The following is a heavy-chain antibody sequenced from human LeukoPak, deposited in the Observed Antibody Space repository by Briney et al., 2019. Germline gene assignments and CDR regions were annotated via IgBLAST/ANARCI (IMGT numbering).Heavy chain of an antibody. CDR2: INHSGST. D-gene: IGHD6-13*01. Sequence: SETLSLTCAVYGGSFSGYYWSWIRQPPGKGLEWIGEINHSGSTNYNPSLKSRVTISVDTSKNQFSLKLSSVTAADTAVYYCARGLLVAAAVGLYWFDPWGQGTLVTVSS. CDR3: ARGLLVAAAVGLYWFDP. CDR1: GGSFSGYY. J-gene: IGHJ5*02. V-gene: IGHV4-34*01.